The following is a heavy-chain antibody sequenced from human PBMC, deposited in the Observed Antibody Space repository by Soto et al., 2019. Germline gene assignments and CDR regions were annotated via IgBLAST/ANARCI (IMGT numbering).Heavy chain of an antibody. CDR3: AHTIVVVPTAHDAFDV. CDR1: GFSLSSIGVG. J-gene: IGHJ3*01. Sequence: ESGPTLVQPTQTLTLTCTFSGFSLSSIGVGVGWIRQPPGKALEWLGILYWDDDKHYSPSLKSRISIAKDTSKDQVVLTLTNMDPVDTATYYCAHTIVVVPTAHDAFDVWGQGTMVTVSS. CDR2: LYWDDDK. D-gene: IGHD2-2*01. V-gene: IGHV2-5*02.